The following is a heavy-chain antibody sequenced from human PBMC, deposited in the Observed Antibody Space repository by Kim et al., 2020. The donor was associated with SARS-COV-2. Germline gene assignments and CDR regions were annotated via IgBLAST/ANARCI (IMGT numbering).Heavy chain of an antibody. Sequence: RFTISRDNSKNTLYLQMNSLRAEDTAVYYCAKGDDILTGYSGNYYYGMDVWGQGTTVTVSS. J-gene: IGHJ6*02. CDR3: AKGDDILTGYSGNYYYGMDV. D-gene: IGHD3-9*01. V-gene: IGHV3-23*01.